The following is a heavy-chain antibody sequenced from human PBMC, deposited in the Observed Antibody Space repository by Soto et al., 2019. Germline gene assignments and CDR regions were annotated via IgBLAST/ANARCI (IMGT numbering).Heavy chain of an antibody. CDR3: ARDRGAVTGDYFGY. V-gene: IGHV3-11*01. CDR2: IDSSGVKK. CDR1: GFTCSGLY. Sequence: PGGSLRLSCAASGFTCSGLYMSWIRQAPGKGLEWVSCIDSSGVKKYYAESVRGRFTISRDNAKNSLYLQMNSLRAEDSAVYFCARDRGAVTGDYFGYWGQGTLVTVSS. J-gene: IGHJ4*02. D-gene: IGHD3-16*01.